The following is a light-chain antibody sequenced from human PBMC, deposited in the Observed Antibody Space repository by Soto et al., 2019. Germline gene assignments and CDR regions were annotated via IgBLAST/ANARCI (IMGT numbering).Light chain of an antibody. Sequence: DIQMTQSPSTLSASVGDRVTITCRASQSLRNWLAWYQQKPGKAPKLLIYKASSLESGVPSRFSGSGSGAELTLTINGLQPDDFATYYCQQYDTHSWTFGQGTKVDIK. CDR2: KAS. J-gene: IGKJ1*01. CDR3: QQYDTHSWT. CDR1: QSLRNW. V-gene: IGKV1-5*03.